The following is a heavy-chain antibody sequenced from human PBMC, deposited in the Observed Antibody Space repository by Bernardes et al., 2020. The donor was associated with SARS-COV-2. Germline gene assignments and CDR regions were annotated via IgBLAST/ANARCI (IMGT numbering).Heavy chain of an antibody. J-gene: IGHJ4*02. CDR2: ISRSSSTI. D-gene: IGHD4-17*01. V-gene: IGHV3-48*02. CDR1: GFTFSTYT. CDR3: ARDVGNGDYYFDY. Sequence: GGSLRLSCAASGFTFSTYTMNWVRQAPGKGLEWVSYISRSSSTIYYADSVKGRFTISRDNAKNSLYLEMNSLRDEDTAVYYCARDVGNGDYYFDYWGQGTLVTVSA.